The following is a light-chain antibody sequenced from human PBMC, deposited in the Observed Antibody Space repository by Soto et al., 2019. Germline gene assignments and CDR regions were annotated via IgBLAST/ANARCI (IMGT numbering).Light chain of an antibody. Sequence: EIVMTQSPATLSVSPGERATLSCRASQSVSSNLAWYQQKPGQAPRLLIYGASTRATGIPARFSGSGSGTEFTLTISSXQSEDFAVYYCQHYNNWPRTFGQGTKVEIK. CDR2: GAS. V-gene: IGKV3-15*01. CDR3: QHYNNWPRT. J-gene: IGKJ1*01. CDR1: QSVSSN.